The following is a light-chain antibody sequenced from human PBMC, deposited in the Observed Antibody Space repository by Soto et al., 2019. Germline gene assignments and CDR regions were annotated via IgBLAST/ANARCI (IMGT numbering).Light chain of an antibody. J-gene: IGLJ3*02. CDR1: SGHSYYI. Sequence: QLVLTQSSSASASLGSSVKLTCTLSSGHSYYIIAWHQQQPGKAPRSLMKLERSGSYSKESGVPDRFSGSSSGADRYLTIANLPFEDEDEYYCENWDSTTQVFGGGTKLTVL. CDR3: ENWDSTTQV. V-gene: IGLV4-60*02. CDR2: LERSGSY.